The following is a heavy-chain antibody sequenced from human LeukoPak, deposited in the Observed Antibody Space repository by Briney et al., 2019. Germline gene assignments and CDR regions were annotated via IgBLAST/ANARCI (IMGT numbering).Heavy chain of an antibody. Sequence: PGGSLTLTCVTSGFTFRTSWMSWVRQAPGKGLQWVATIKEDGSEKNYVDSVKGRFTISRDNAQNSLYLQMNSLRAEDTAVYHCARGPNWGRGILVTVSS. J-gene: IGHJ4*02. CDR3: ARGPN. V-gene: IGHV3-7*01. CDR1: GFTFRTSW. CDR2: IKEDGSEK.